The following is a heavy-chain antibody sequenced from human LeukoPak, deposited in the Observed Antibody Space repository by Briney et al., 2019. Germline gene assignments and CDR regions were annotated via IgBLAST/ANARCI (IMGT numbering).Heavy chain of an antibody. CDR1: GYTFTSYG. CDR2: ISAYNGNT. J-gene: IGHJ4*02. Sequence: GASVKVSCKASGYTFTSYGISWLRQAPGQGLEWMGWISAYNGNTNYAQKLQGRVTMTTDTSTSTAYMELRSLRSDDTAVYYCAREGYYDSSGYPDYWGQGTLVTVSS. CDR3: AREGYYDSSGYPDY. D-gene: IGHD3-22*01. V-gene: IGHV1-18*01.